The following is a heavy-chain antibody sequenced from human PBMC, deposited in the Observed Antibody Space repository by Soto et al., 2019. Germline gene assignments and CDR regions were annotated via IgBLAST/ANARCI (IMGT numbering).Heavy chain of an antibody. CDR2: IYYTGST. Sequence: QLQLQESGPGLVKPAETLSLTCTVSGGSISSSDYWWGWIRQPPGKGLEWIGSIYYTGSTYYNPSLKSRVIISVDTSKNQFSLRLSSVTAADTAVYYCARQIRRGSWSLDHWGQGTLVTVSS. D-gene: IGHD6-13*01. V-gene: IGHV4-39*01. CDR1: GGSISSSDYW. J-gene: IGHJ4*02. CDR3: ARQIRRGSWSLDH.